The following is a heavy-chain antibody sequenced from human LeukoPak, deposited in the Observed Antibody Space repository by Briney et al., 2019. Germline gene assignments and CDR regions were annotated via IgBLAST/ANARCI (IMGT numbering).Heavy chain of an antibody. CDR1: GYTFTGYY. CDR3: ARETGGNPEGYYFDY. J-gene: IGHJ4*02. V-gene: IGHV1-2*02. Sequence: GASVKVSCKASGYTFTGYYMHWVRQAPGQGLGWMGWINPNSGGTNYAQKFQGRVTMTRDTSISTAYMELSRLRSDDTAVYYCARETGGNPEGYYFDYWGQGTLVTVSS. CDR2: INPNSGGT. D-gene: IGHD4-23*01.